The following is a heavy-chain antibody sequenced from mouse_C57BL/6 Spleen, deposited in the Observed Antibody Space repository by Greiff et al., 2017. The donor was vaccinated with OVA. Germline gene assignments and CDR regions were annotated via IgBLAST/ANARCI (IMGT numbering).Heavy chain of an antibody. Sequence: VQLKESGPELVKPGASVKISCKASGYSFTGYYMNWVKQSPEKSLEWIGEINPSTGGTTYNQKFKAKATLTVDKSSSTAYMQLKSLTSEDSAVYYCARSGYGSSWYAMDCWGQGTSVTVSS. CDR2: INPSTGGT. V-gene: IGHV1-42*01. CDR1: GYSFTGYY. CDR3: ARSGYGSSWYAMDC. J-gene: IGHJ4*01. D-gene: IGHD1-1*01.